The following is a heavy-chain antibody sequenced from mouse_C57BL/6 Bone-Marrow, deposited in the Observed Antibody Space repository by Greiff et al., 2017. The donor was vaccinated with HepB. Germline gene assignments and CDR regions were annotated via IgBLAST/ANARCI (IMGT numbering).Heavy chain of an antibody. J-gene: IGHJ4*01. CDR3: ARVVTPCYYAMDY. V-gene: IGHV1-82*01. CDR2: IYPGDGDT. Sequence: VQLQQSGPELVKPGASVKISCKASGYAFSSSWMNWVKQRPGKGLEWIGRIYPGDGDTNYNGKFKGKATLTADKSSSTAYMQLSSLTSEDSAVYFCARVVTPCYYAMDYWGQGTSVTVSS. CDR1: GYAFSSSW. D-gene: IGHD2-5*01.